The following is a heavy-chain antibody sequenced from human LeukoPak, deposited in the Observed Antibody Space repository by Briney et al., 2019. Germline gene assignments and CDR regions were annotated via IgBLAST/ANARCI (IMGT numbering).Heavy chain of an antibody. V-gene: IGHV4-59*08. Sequence: PSETLSLTCTVSGGSISSHYWSWIRQPPGKGLEWIGYIYSSGSTNYNPSLKSRVTISLDTSKSQVSLKLRSVTAADTAVYYCARPEYFDGSGSPDGFDIWGQGTMVTVSS. J-gene: IGHJ3*02. CDR2: IYSSGST. D-gene: IGHD3-22*01. CDR3: ARPEYFDGSGSPDGFDI. CDR1: GGSISSHY.